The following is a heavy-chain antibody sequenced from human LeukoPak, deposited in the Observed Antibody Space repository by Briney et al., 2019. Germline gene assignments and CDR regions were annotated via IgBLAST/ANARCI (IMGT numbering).Heavy chain of an antibody. CDR3: AKEAWYSGSYYGVRYFDY. J-gene: IGHJ4*02. D-gene: IGHD1-26*01. Sequence: PGGSLRLSCAASGFIFSSYGMHWVRQAPGKGLEWVAVISYEGSNKYYADSVKGRFTISRDNSKNTLYLQMNSLRAEDTAVYYCAKEAWYSGSYYGVRYFDYWGQGTLVTVSS. CDR1: GFIFSSYG. CDR2: ISYEGSNK. V-gene: IGHV3-30*18.